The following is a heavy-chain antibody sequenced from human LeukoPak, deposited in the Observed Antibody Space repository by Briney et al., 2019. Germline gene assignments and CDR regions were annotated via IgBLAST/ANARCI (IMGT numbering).Heavy chain of an antibody. CDR2: ISSSSSYI. J-gene: IGHJ4*02. Sequence: GGSLTLSCAASALSFSMECTKWVRHAQRKVLGWDSSISSSSSYIYYADSVKGRFTISRDNAKNSLYLQMNSLRAEDTALYYCANPQTRTYGPEYWGQGTLVSVSS. V-gene: IGHV3-21*01. CDR3: ANPQTRTYGPEY. D-gene: IGHD3-10*01. CDR1: ALSFSMEC.